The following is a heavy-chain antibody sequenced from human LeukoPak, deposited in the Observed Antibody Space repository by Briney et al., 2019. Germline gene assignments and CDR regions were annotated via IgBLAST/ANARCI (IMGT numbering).Heavy chain of an antibody. CDR2: IYYSGST. Sequence: PSETLSLTCTVSGGSISSYYWSWIRQPPGKGLEWIGYIYYSGSTNYNPSLESRVTISVDTSKNQFSLKLSSVTAADTAVYYCAREVGVWEQQLPGSDAFDIWGQGTMVTVSS. CDR3: AREVGVWEQQLPGSDAFDI. D-gene: IGHD6-13*01. CDR1: GGSISSYY. V-gene: IGHV4-59*01. J-gene: IGHJ3*02.